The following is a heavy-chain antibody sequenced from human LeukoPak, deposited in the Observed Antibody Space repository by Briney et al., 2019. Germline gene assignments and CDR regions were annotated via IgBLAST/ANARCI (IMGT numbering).Heavy chain of an antibody. CDR2: MYYSGST. D-gene: IGHD5-24*01. CDR1: GAPISSYY. Sequence: SETLSLTCTVSGAPISSYYWNWIRQPPGRGLEWIGYMYYSGSTNFNPSLKSRVTLSIDTSRNQFSLKLASVTAADTAFYFCAREVGRDGYNHFDSWGQGTLVTVSS. V-gene: IGHV4-59*01. J-gene: IGHJ4*02. CDR3: AREVGRDGYNHFDS.